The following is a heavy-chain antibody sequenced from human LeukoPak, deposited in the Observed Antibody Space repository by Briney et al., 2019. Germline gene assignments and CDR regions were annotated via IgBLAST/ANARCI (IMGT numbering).Heavy chain of an antibody. D-gene: IGHD1-26*01. CDR1: GFTFSSYW. V-gene: IGHV3-74*01. Sequence: GGSLRLSCAASGFTFSSYWMHWVRHVPGKGLVWVSRIREDGTITNYEDSVKGRFTIFRDNARNTLYLQMHSLRAEDTAIYYCARNFVGTSTSDFDSWGQGTQVTVSS. CDR2: IREDGTIT. J-gene: IGHJ4*02. CDR3: ARNFVGTSTSDFDS.